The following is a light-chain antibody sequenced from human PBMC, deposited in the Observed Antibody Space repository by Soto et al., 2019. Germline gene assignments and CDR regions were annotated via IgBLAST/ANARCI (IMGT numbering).Light chain of an antibody. V-gene: IGLV2-14*02. J-gene: IGLJ3*02. CDR1: SSDVGSYNL. CDR2: EVT. CDR3: ISFTPSTTTHWV. Sequence: QSALTQPASVSGSPGQSITISCTGTSSDVGSYNLVSWYQQHPGKAPKLMIFEVTNRPSGISDRFSGFKSGSTASLTISELQPDDEADYYCISFTPSTTTHWVFGGGTKVTVL.